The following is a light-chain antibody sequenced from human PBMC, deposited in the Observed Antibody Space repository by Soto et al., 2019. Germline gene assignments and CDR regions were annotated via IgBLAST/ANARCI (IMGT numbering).Light chain of an antibody. CDR2: AAS. J-gene: IGKJ4*01. Sequence: SVTIPCRASQGISRYLAWYQQKPGRAPQLLISAASTLQSGVPSRFSGSGSGTHFTLVISSLQPEDFATYYCQQLNTYPVTFGGGTKVDI. CDR1: QGISRY. CDR3: QQLNTYPVT. V-gene: IGKV1-9*01.